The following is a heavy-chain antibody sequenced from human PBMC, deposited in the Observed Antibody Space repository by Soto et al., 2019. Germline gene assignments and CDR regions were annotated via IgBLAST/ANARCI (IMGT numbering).Heavy chain of an antibody. V-gene: IGHV4-59*01. Sequence: QVQLQESGPGLVKPSETLSLTCTVSGGSISSYYWSWIRQPPGKGLEWIGYIYYSGSTNYNPSLKRRVTKSADTSKNPFSLRLSSATAADTAVYYCARRYGYAFDIGGQGTMVTVSS. CDR3: ARRYGYAFDI. CDR1: GGSISSYY. D-gene: IGHD4-17*01. J-gene: IGHJ3*02. CDR2: IYYSGST.